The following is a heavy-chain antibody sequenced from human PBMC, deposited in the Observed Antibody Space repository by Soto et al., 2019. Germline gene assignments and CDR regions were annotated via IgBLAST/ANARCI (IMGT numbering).Heavy chain of an antibody. CDR1: GGSFSGYY. Sequence: QVQLQQWGAGLLKPSETLSLTCAVYGGSFSGYYWSWIRQPPGKGLEWMGEINHSGSTNYNPSLKSRVTISVDTSKNQFSLKLSSVTAADTAVYYCATRRRTPRLFDYWGQGTLVTVSS. V-gene: IGHV4-34*01. CDR2: INHSGST. J-gene: IGHJ4*02. CDR3: ATRRRTPRLFDY. D-gene: IGHD2-15*01.